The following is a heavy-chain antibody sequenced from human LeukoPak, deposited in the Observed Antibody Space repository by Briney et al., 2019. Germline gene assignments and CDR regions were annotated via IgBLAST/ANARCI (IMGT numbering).Heavy chain of an antibody. J-gene: IGHJ4*02. Sequence: GGSLRLSCAASGFTVSSNYMSWVRQAPGKGLEWVSVFYSGGSRYYADSVKGRLTISRDNSKNTLYFQMNSLRAEDTAVYYCARDRGRYTSGWYFDYWGQGTLVTVSS. CDR1: GFTVSSNY. D-gene: IGHD6-19*01. V-gene: IGHV3-53*01. CDR2: FYSGGSR. CDR3: ARDRGRYTSGWYFDY.